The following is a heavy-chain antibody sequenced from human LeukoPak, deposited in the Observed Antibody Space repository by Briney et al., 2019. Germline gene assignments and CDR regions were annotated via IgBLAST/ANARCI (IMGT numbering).Heavy chain of an antibody. J-gene: IGHJ6*03. CDR1: GFTFSSYS. CDR2: ISSSSSTI. Sequence: GGSLRLSCAASGFTFSSYSMNWVRQAPGKGLEWASYISSSSSTIYYADSVKGRFTISRDNAKNSLYLQMNSLRAEDTAVYYCARDRRAPFYYYYYMDVWGKGTTVTVSS. V-gene: IGHV3-48*04. CDR3: ARDRRAPFYYYYYMDV.